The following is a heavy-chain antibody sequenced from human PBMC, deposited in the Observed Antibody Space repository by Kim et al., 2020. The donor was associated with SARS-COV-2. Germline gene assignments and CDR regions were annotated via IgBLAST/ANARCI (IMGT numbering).Heavy chain of an antibody. V-gene: IGHV3-21*06. CDR3: ARDPGLRYFENNYYGMDV. J-gene: IGHJ6*02. Sequence: GGSLRLSCAASGFTFSSHTMHWVRRAPGKGLEWVSSISSGSTYIYYADSLRGRFTISRDNAENSLYLQMNSVRAEDTAVYYCARDPGLRYFENNYYGMDVWGRGTTVTVSS. CDR2: ISSGSTYI. CDR1: GFTFSSHT. D-gene: IGHD3-9*01.